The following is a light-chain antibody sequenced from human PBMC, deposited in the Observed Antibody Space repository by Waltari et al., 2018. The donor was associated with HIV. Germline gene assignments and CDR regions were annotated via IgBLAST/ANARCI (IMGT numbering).Light chain of an antibody. Sequence: QSALTQPASVSGSPGQSITISCTGTSSDVGGYNYFSWYQQHPGKAPKLMFYDVTKRPSGVSNRFSGSKSGNTASLTISGLQAEDEADYYCCSYAGSGTWVFGGGTKLTVL. V-gene: IGLV2-23*02. CDR1: SSDVGGYNY. CDR3: CSYAGSGTWV. CDR2: DVT. J-gene: IGLJ3*02.